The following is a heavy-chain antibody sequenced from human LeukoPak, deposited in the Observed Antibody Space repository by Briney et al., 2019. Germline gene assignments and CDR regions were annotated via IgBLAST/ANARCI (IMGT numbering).Heavy chain of an antibody. V-gene: IGHV3-48*01. D-gene: IGHD3-3*01. CDR3: AKTATIFEFYFDY. CDR2: INSNSETM. Sequence: PGGSLRLSCTASGFTFSTYSMNWVRQAPGKGLEWVSYINSNSETMDYADSVKGRFTISRDNSKNRLYLQMNSLRAEDTAVYYCAKTATIFEFYFDYWGQGTLVTVSS. J-gene: IGHJ4*02. CDR1: GFTFSTYS.